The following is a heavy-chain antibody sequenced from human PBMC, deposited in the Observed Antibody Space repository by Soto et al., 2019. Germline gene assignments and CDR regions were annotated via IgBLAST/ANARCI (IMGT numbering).Heavy chain of an antibody. D-gene: IGHD3-22*01. Sequence: GASVKVSCKASGGTFSSYAISWVRQAPGQGLEWMGGIIPIFGTANYAQKFQGRVTITADESTSTAYMELSSLRSEDTAVYYCARAAKTYYYDSSGHPGFDYWGQGTLVTVSS. CDR3: ARAAKTYYYDSSGHPGFDY. V-gene: IGHV1-69*13. CDR1: GGTFSSYA. CDR2: IIPIFGTA. J-gene: IGHJ4*02.